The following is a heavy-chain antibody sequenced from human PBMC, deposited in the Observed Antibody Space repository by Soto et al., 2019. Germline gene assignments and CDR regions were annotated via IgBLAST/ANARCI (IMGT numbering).Heavy chain of an antibody. J-gene: IGHJ6*02. D-gene: IGHD3-3*01. CDR2: INHSGST. CDR3: ARGPVGHTTIFGVVIMSHYYYYGMDV. Sequence: PSETLSLTCAVYGGSFSGYYWSWIRQPPGKGLEWIGEINHSGSTNYNPSLKSRVTISVDTSKNQFSLKLSSVTAADTAVYYCARGPVGHTTIFGVVIMSHYYYYGMDVWGQGTTVTVSS. CDR1: GGSFSGYY. V-gene: IGHV4-34*01.